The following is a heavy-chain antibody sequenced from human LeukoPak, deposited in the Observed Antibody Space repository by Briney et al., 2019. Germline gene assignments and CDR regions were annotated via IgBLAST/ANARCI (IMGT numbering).Heavy chain of an antibody. CDR3: ARDSAGRITIFGVPSKNYYYYMDV. V-gene: IGHV1-69*13. J-gene: IGHJ6*03. Sequence: ASVKVSCKASGGTFSTYPFTWVRQAPGQGLEWMGGIIPIFGTTSYAQKFQGRVTITADESTSTAYMELSSLTSEDTAVYYCARDSAGRITIFGVPSKNYYYYMDVWGKGTTVTVSS. CDR1: GGTFSTYP. CDR2: IIPIFGTT. D-gene: IGHD3-3*01.